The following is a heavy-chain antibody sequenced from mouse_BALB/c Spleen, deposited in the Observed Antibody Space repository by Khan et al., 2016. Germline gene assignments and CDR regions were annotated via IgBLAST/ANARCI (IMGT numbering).Heavy chain of an antibody. V-gene: IGHV2-9*02. J-gene: IGHJ3*01. CDR3: AKDDKDTDAWFAS. CDR1: GFSLTNSG. Sequence: VQLLESGPGLVAPSQSLSITCTVSGFSLTNSGVHWIRQPPGKGLEWLGVIWPGGSTDYNSALMSRLRINTDHSQNPVFLKMISMQTYDTDMYCGAKDDKDTDAWFASWGQGTRVIVSA. CDR2: IWPGGST.